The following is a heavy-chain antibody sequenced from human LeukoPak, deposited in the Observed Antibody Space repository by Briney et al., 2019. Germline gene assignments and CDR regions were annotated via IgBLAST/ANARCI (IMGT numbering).Heavy chain of an antibody. Sequence: PSQTLSLTXTVSGGSISSGSYYWSWIRQPAGKGLEWIGRIYTSGSTNYNPSLKSRVTISVDTSKNQFSLKLSSVTAADTAVYYCARDPEYYDILTGYYYYYMDVWSKGTTVTVSS. CDR2: IYTSGST. CDR1: GGSISSGSYY. V-gene: IGHV4-61*02. D-gene: IGHD3-9*01. J-gene: IGHJ6*03. CDR3: ARDPEYYDILTGYYYYYMDV.